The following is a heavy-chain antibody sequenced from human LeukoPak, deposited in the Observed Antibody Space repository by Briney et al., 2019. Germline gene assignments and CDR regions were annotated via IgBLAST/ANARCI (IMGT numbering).Heavy chain of an antibody. Sequence: SETLSLTCTVSGGSISSHYWSWIRQPPGKGLEWIGYIYYSGSTNYNPSLKSRDTISVDTSKNQFSLKLSSVTAADTAVYYCARDRLTMVRGVTTSYYYYYYMDVWGKGTTVTVSS. D-gene: IGHD3-10*01. V-gene: IGHV4-59*11. CDR1: GGSISSHY. J-gene: IGHJ6*03. CDR2: IYYSGST. CDR3: ARDRLTMVRGVTTSYYYYYYMDV.